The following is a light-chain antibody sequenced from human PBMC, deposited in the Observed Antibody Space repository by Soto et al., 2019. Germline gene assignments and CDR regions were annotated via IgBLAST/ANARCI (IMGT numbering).Light chain of an antibody. V-gene: IGKV1-5*03. CDR2: KAS. CDR1: QSISSY. J-gene: IGKJ1*01. Sequence: IQMTQHPSSLSASVGDRVTITCRASQSISSYLNWYQQKPGKAPKLLIYKASTLEIGAPSRFSGSGSGTEFTLTISSLQPDDVATYYCQQYNEYSWTFGQGTKVDIK. CDR3: QQYNEYSWT.